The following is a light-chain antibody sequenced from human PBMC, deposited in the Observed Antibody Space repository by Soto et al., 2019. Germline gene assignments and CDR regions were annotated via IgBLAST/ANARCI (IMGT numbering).Light chain of an antibody. CDR2: SNN. V-gene: IGLV1-44*01. J-gene: IGLJ1*01. CDR1: SSNIGSHT. Sequence: QAVVTQPPSASGTPGQRVTISCSGSSSNIGSHTVNWYQQLPGTAPKLLIYSNNQRPSGVPDRFSGSKSGTSASLAIGGLQSEDEADYYCAAWDDSLNGAYVFGTGTKLTVL. CDR3: AAWDDSLNGAYV.